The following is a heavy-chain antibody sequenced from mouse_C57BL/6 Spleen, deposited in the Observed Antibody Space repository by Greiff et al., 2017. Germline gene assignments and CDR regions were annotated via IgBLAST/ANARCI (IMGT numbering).Heavy chain of an antibody. CDR3: ARGGYYGSSPYYYAMDY. J-gene: IGHJ4*01. CDR1: GYTFTSYW. V-gene: IGHV1-64*01. CDR2: IPPNSGST. D-gene: IGHD1-1*01. Sequence: QVQLKQPGAELVKPGASVKLSCKASGYTFTSYWMHWVKQRPGQGLEWIGMIPPNSGSTNYNEKFKSKATLTVDKSSSTAYMQLSSLTSEDSAVYYCARGGYYGSSPYYYAMDYWGQGTSVTVSS.